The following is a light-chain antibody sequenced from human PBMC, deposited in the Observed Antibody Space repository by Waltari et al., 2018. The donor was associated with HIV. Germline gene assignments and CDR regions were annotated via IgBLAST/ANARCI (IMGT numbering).Light chain of an antibody. V-gene: IGLV2-14*01. CDR1: SSGVGDYNY. J-gene: IGLJ1*01. Sequence: QSALTQPASVSGSPGQSITISCTGTSSGVGDYNYVSWYQQHPGKAPKLIIYDVSNRPSGVSNRFSGSKSGNTASLTISGLQTEDEADYYCSSYTSSSTRVFGTGTKVTVL. CDR2: DVS. CDR3: SSYTSSSTRV.